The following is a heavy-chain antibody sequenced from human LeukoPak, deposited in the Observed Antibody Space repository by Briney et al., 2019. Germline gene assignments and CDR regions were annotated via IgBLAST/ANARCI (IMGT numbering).Heavy chain of an antibody. CDR3: STDSPTGFDH. Sequence: SETLSLTCTVSGGSIRSYYWSWTRQSPEKGLEWIGYVYHTGSTKYNPSLQSRVTISIDPSKNQFSLHLTSVTAADTAVYYCSTDSPTGFDHWGQGALVTVSS. CDR1: GGSIRSYY. J-gene: IGHJ4*02. V-gene: IGHV4-59*01. CDR2: VYHTGST. D-gene: IGHD2/OR15-2a*01.